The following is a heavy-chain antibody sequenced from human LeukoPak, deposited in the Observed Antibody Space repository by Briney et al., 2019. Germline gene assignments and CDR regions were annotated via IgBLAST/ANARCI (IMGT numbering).Heavy chain of an antibody. J-gene: IGHJ5*02. CDR2: ISGSGGST. Sequence: GGSLRLSCAASGFTFSSYAMSWVRQAPGKGLEWVSAISGSGGSTYYADSVKGRFTISRDNSKNTLYLQMNSLRAEDTAVYYCARVVGAAAAGNPWFDPWGQGTLVTVSS. CDR1: GFTFSSYA. D-gene: IGHD6-13*01. V-gene: IGHV3-23*01. CDR3: ARVVGAAAAGNPWFDP.